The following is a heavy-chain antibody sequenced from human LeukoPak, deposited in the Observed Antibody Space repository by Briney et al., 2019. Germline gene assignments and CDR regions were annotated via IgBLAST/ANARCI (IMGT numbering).Heavy chain of an antibody. Sequence: GRSLRLSCAASGFTFDDYAMHWVRQAPGKGLEWVSGISWNSGSIGYADSVKGRFTISRDNAKNSLYLQMNSLRAEDTALYYCAKGTVVVTGPLDYWGQGTLVTVSS. CDR1: GFTFDDYA. CDR3: AKGTVVVTGPLDY. V-gene: IGHV3-9*01. CDR2: ISWNSGSI. J-gene: IGHJ4*02. D-gene: IGHD3-22*01.